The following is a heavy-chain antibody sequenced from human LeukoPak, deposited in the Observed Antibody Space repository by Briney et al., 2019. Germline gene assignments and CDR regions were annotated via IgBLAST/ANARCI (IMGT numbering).Heavy chain of an antibody. J-gene: IGHJ4*02. Sequence: GGSLRLSCAASGFTFSSYAMHWVRQVPGKGLEWVAVISYDGSNKYYADSVKGRFTISRDNSKNTLYLQMNSLRAEDTAVYYCARGAGYSYGADYWGQGTLVTVSS. CDR2: ISYDGSNK. V-gene: IGHV3-30*04. CDR1: GFTFSSYA. D-gene: IGHD5-18*01. CDR3: ARGAGYSYGADY.